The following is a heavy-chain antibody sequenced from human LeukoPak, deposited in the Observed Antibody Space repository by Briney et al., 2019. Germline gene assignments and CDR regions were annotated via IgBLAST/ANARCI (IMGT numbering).Heavy chain of an antibody. CDR2: INNDGSSP. Sequence: GGSLRLSCAASGFTLSRYWMHSVPHAPGKGLVWGSRINNDGSSPTYADSVKGRFTISRDNAKNTLYLQMNSLRAEDTAVYYCARVRAYDILTGYYSDTFDYWGQGTLVTVSS. D-gene: IGHD3-9*01. V-gene: IGHV3-74*01. CDR1: GFTLSRYW. J-gene: IGHJ4*02. CDR3: ARVRAYDILTGYYSDTFDY.